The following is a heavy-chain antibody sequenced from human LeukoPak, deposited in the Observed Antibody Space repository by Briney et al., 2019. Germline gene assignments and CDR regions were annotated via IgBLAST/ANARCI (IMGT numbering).Heavy chain of an antibody. D-gene: IGHD3-16*01. V-gene: IGHV3-7*03. CDR1: GFTFSSYW. CDR3: ASYGYLWGSPFDY. CDR2: IKEDGSEK. J-gene: IGHJ4*02. Sequence: GGSLRLSCAASGFTFSSYWMSWVRQAPGKGLEWVANIKEDGSEKHYVDSVKGRFTISRDNSKNTLYLQMNSLRAEDTAVYYCASYGYLWGSPFDYWGQGTLVTISS.